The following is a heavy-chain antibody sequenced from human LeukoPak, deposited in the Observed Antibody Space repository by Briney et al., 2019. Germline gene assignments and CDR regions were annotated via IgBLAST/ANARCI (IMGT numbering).Heavy chain of an antibody. Sequence: TETLSLTCTVSGGSISGYYWSWIRQPPGKGLEWIGYIYYSGSTNYNPSLKSRVTISVDTSKNQFSLRLSSVTAADTAVYYCARARSITIFGVVIPRGDYMDVWGKGTTVTVSS. CDR2: IYYSGST. CDR1: GGSISGYY. V-gene: IGHV4-59*01. D-gene: IGHD3-3*01. CDR3: ARARSITIFGVVIPRGDYMDV. J-gene: IGHJ6*03.